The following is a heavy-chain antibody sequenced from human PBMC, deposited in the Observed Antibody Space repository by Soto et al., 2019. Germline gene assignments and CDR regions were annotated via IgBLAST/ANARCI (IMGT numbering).Heavy chain of an antibody. D-gene: IGHD6-13*01. J-gene: IGHJ5*02. Sequence: QVQLVQSGAEVKKPGASVKVSCKASGYTFTSYDINWVRQATGQGLEWMGWMNPNSGNTGYAQKFPGRVTMTRNTSISTAYMELSSLRSEDTAVYYCARERSAAGTGWVDPWGQGTLVTVSS. CDR3: ARERSAAGTGWVDP. V-gene: IGHV1-8*01. CDR2: MNPNSGNT. CDR1: GYTFTSYD.